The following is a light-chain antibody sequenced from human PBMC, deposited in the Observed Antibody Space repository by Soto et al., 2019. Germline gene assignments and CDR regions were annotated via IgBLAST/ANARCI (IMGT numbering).Light chain of an antibody. Sequence: EIVLTQSPGTLSLSPGERATLSCRASQSVSSNNLAWYQRKPAQAPRLLIYGTSSRATGIPDRFSGSGSGTDFTLTISRLEPEDSAVYYCQQYGSSRTFGQGTKVDIK. V-gene: IGKV3-20*01. CDR1: QSVSSNN. J-gene: IGKJ1*01. CDR2: GTS. CDR3: QQYGSSRT.